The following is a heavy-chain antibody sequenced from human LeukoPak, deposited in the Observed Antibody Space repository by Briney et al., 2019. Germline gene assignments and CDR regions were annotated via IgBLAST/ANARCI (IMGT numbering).Heavy chain of an antibody. CDR3: ARGWYYGSGSYYNVHYMDV. CDR2: INHSGST. Sequence: EASETLSLTCAVYGGSFSGYYWSWIRQPPGKGLEWIGEINHSGSTNYNPSLKSRVTISVDTSKNQFSLKLSSVTAADTAVYYCARGWYYGSGSYYNVHYMDVWGKGTTVTVSS. V-gene: IGHV4-34*01. D-gene: IGHD3-10*01. J-gene: IGHJ6*03. CDR1: GGSFSGYY.